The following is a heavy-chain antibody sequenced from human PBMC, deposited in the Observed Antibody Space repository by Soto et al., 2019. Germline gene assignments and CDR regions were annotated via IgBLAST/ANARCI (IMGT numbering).Heavy chain of an antibody. CDR1: GYSFTSYW. Sequence: GESLKISCKGSGYSFTSYWIGWVRQMPGKGLEWMGIIYPGDSDTRYSPSFQGQVTISADKSISTAYLQCSSLKASDTAMYYCARPIIAAAGNDAFDIWGQGTMVTVS. CDR2: IYPGDSDT. V-gene: IGHV5-51*01. CDR3: ARPIIAAAGNDAFDI. D-gene: IGHD6-13*01. J-gene: IGHJ3*02.